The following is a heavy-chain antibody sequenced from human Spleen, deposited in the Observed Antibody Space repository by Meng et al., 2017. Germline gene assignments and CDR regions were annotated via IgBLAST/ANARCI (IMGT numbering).Heavy chain of an antibody. CDR2: IYHGGTT. CDR3: ASFDHIPRRNYFDY. Sequence: QVQLQESGPGLVKPSETLSLTCAVSGGSISSSNSWSWVRQPPGKGLEWIGEIYHGGTTSYNPSLKSRVTISVDRSKNQFSLNLSSVTAADTAVYYCASFDHIPRRNYFDYWGQGTLVTISS. D-gene: IGHD2-21*01. V-gene: IGHV4-4*02. J-gene: IGHJ4*02. CDR1: GGSISSSNS.